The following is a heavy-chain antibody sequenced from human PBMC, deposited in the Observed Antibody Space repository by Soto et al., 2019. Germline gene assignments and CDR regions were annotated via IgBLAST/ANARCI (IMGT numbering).Heavy chain of an antibody. CDR1: VGSFSGYY. J-gene: IGHJ4*02. D-gene: IGHD3-22*01. CDR2: INHSGST. Sequence: SETLSLTCAFYVGSFSGYYWSCIRQPPGKWLVWIGEINHSGSTNYNLSLKSRVNISVDTSKEQFSLKLSSVTAAATAVYYCARAPRSTMIVRCGLLYYFEYWGQGTLVRVS. V-gene: IGHV4-34*01. CDR3: ARAPRSTMIVRCGLLYYFEY.